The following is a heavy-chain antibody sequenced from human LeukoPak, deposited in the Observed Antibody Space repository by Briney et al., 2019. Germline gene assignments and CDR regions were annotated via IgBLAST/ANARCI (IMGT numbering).Heavy chain of an antibody. D-gene: IGHD3-10*01. Sequence: SETLSLTCAVSGYSISSGYYRGWIRQPPGKGLEWIGSIYHSGSTYYNPSLKSRVTISVDTSKNQFSLKPSSVTAADTAVYYCARASITMVRGVIQGPNWFDPWGQGTLVTVSS. J-gene: IGHJ5*02. V-gene: IGHV4-38-2*01. CDR1: GYSISSGYY. CDR3: ARASITMVRGVIQGPNWFDP. CDR2: IYHSGST.